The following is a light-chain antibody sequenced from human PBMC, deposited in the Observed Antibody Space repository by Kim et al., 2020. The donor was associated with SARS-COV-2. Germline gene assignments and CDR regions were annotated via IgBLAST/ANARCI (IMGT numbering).Light chain of an antibody. CDR3: QSYDSSLSGWV. Sequence: RVTISCTGSSSNIGADYAVHWFQQLPGRAPKLLIYGNSNRPSGVPDRFSGSKSGTSVSLVITGLQAEDEADYYCQSYDSSLSGWVFGGGTQLTVL. V-gene: IGLV1-40*01. J-gene: IGLJ3*02. CDR1: SSNIGADYA. CDR2: GNS.